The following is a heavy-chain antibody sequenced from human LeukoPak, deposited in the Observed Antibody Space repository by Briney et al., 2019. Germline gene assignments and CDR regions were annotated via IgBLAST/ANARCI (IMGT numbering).Heavy chain of an antibody. V-gene: IGHV3-49*04. CDR3: TRDGGYYDILTGYSDAFDI. CDR1: GFTFGDYA. D-gene: IGHD3-9*01. Sequence: GGSLRLSCTASGFTFGDYAMSWVRQAPGKGLEWVGFIRSKAYGGTTEYAASVKGRFTISRDDSKSIAYLQMNSLKTEDTAVYYCTRDGGYYDILTGYSDAFDIWGQGTMVTVSS. J-gene: IGHJ3*02. CDR2: IRSKAYGGTT.